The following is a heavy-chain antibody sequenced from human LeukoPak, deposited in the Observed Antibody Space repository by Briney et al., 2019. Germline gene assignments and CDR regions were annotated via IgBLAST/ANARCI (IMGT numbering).Heavy chain of an antibody. V-gene: IGHV4-34*08. Sequence: PGGSLRLSCAASGFTVSSNYMSWVRQAPGKGLEWIGEINHSGSTNYNPSLKSRVIISVDTSKNQFSLELNSVTAADTAVYYCARTYYETSGHYLGYWGQGNQVTVSS. CDR2: INHSGST. D-gene: IGHD3-22*01. J-gene: IGHJ4*02. CDR3: ARTYYETSGHYLGY. CDR1: GFTVSSNY.